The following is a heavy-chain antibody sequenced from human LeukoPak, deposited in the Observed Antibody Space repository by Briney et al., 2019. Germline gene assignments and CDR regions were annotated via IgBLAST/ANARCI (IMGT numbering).Heavy chain of an antibody. CDR3: VRDVGVGTGIYYYFDY. CDR2: FSYDGGNT. Sequence: GGSLTLSCAASGFTFGSYAMHWVRQAPGKGLEWVGLFSYDGGNTYYGDPVRGRFSISRDNSKNTVYLQMNSPRADDSAVYYCVRDVGVGTGIYYYFDYWGQGTLVTVSS. J-gene: IGHJ4*02. V-gene: IGHV3-33*01. D-gene: IGHD2-8*02. CDR1: GFTFGSYA.